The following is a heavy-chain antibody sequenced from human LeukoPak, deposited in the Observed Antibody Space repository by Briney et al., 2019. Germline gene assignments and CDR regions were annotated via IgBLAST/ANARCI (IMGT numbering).Heavy chain of an antibody. CDR1: GGSFSGYY. V-gene: IGHV4-31*11. Sequence: TSETLSLTCAVYGGSFSGYYWSWIRQHPGKGLEWIGYIYYSGSTYYNPSLKSRVTISVDTSKNQFSLKLSSVTAADTAVYYCARGTTDSSGYPYWYFDLWGRGTLVTVSS. J-gene: IGHJ2*01. D-gene: IGHD3-22*01. CDR2: IYYSGST. CDR3: ARGTTDSSGYPYWYFDL.